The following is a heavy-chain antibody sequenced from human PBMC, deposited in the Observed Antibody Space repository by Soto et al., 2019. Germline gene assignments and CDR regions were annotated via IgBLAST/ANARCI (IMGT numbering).Heavy chain of an antibody. J-gene: IGHJ4*02. V-gene: IGHV4-39*01. CDR1: GGSISSISYY. CDR3: ARLVYDSSGYRPG. CDR2: IYYSGST. D-gene: IGHD3-22*01. Sequence: QLQLQESGPGLVKPSETLSLTCTVSGGSISSISYYWGWIRQPPGKGLEWIGSIYYSGSTYYNPSLKSRVTISVDTSTNQFSLKLSSVTAAATAVYYSARLVYDSSGYRPGWGQGTLVTVSS.